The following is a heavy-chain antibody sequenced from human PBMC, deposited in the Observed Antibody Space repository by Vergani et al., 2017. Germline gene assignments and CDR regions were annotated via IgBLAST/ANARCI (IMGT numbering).Heavy chain of an antibody. D-gene: IGHD2-15*01. CDR3: TTXGPGYCSGGSCYSA. Sequence: EVQLVESGGGLVKPGGSLRLSCAASGFTFSNAWMSWVRQAPGKGLEWVGRIKSKTDGGTTDYAAPVKGRFTISRDDSKNTLYLQMNSLKTEDTAVYYCTTXGPGYCSGGSCYSAWGQGTLVTVSS. V-gene: IGHV3-15*01. CDR2: IKSKTDGGTT. J-gene: IGHJ5*02. CDR1: GFTFSNAW.